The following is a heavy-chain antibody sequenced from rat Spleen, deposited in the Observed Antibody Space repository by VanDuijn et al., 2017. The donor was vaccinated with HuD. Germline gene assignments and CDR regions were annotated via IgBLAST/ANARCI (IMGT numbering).Heavy chain of an antibody. CDR1: GLSLSSFG. J-gene: IGHJ3*01. CDR3: ARMVVITSPFFDN. V-gene: IGHV2S61*01. Sequence: QVQLKESGPGLVQSAQTLSLTCTVSGLSLSSFGVIWVRQSPGKGLEWMGTIWANGNTNYNSGLKSRLSISRDTSKSQIYLKMSTLQTEDTAMYFCARMVVITSPFFDNWGQGTLVTVSS. CDR2: IWANGNT. D-gene: IGHD1-12*02.